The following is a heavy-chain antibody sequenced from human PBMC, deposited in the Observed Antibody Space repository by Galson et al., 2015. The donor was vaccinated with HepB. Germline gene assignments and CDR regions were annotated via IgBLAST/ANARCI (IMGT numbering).Heavy chain of an antibody. CDR1: GFTFDDYG. V-gene: IGHV3-20*01. J-gene: IGHJ4*02. D-gene: IGHD3-22*01. CDR2: INWNGGST. Sequence: SLRLSCAASGFTFDDYGMSWVRHAPGKGLEWVSGINWNGGSTGDADSVKGRFTISRDNAKNSLYLQMNSLRAEDTALYHCARGNYDSSGYYYFDYWGQGTLVPVSS. CDR3: ARGNYDSSGYYYFDY.